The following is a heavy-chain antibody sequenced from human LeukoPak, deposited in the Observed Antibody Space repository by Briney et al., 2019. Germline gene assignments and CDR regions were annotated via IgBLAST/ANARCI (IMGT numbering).Heavy chain of an antibody. D-gene: IGHD3-10*01. CDR1: GFTFCSYA. CDR2: ISYDGSNK. V-gene: IGHV3-30*04. J-gene: IGHJ4*02. CDR3: ARAEELCFGELFRGSLTLDY. Sequence: PGGSLRLSCAASGFTFCSYAMHWVRQAPGKGLEWVAVISYDGSNKYYADSVKGRFTISRDNSKNTLYLQMNSLRAEDTAVCYSARAEELCFGELFRGSLTLDYWGQGALVTVSS.